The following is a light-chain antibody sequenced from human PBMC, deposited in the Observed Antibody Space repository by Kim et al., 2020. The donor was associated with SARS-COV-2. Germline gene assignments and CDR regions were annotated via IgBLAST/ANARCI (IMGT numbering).Light chain of an antibody. J-gene: IGLJ1*01. CDR1: KSGDKY. CDR3: QAWDSSTGV. V-gene: IGLV3-1*01. Sequence: SYELTQPPSVSVSPGQTASITCSGDKSGDKYACWYQQKPGQSPVLVIYQDSKRPSGIPERFSGSNSGNTATLTISGTQAMDEADYYCQAWDSSTGVFGTGTKVTDL. CDR2: QDS.